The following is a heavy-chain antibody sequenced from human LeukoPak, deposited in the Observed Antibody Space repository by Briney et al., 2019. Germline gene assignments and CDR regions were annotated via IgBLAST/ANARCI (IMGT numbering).Heavy chain of an antibody. D-gene: IGHD2-8*01. J-gene: IGHJ6*02. CDR2: IRQDGSEK. V-gene: IGHV3-7*01. Sequence: GGSLRLSCAASGFTFSDHLMSWVRQAPGKGLEWVANIRQDGSEKYYVDSVKGRFTISRDNAKNSLYLQMNSLRAEDAAVYYCARDGIGGIVLLYYYGMDVWGQGTTVTVSS. CDR3: ARDGIGGIVLLYYYGMDV. CDR1: GFTFSDHL.